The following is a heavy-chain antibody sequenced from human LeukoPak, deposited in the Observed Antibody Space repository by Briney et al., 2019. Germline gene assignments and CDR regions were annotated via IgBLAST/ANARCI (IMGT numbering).Heavy chain of an antibody. D-gene: IGHD2-15*01. CDR3: ARGVVAAPQTVGY. CDR2: IYYSGST. J-gene: IGHJ4*02. Sequence: SETLSLTCIVSGYSISSGYYWGWIRQPPGKGLEWIGYIYYSGSTNYNPSLKSRVTISVDTSKNQFSLKLNSVSAADTAVYYCARGVVAAPQTVGYWGQGTLVTVSS. CDR1: GYSISSGYY. V-gene: IGHV4-38-2*02.